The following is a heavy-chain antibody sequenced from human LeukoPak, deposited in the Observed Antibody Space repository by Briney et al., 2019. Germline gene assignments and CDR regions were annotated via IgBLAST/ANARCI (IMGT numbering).Heavy chain of an antibody. J-gene: IGHJ4*02. CDR2: ISYDGSNK. D-gene: IGHD3-10*01. CDR3: AKDYYGSGSYATFFDY. CDR1: GFTFSSYG. Sequence: GGSLRLSCAASGFTFSSYGMHWVRQAPGKGLEWVAVISYDGSNKYYADSVKGRFTISRDNSKNTLYLQMNSLRAEDTAVYYCAKDYYGSGSYATFFDYWGQGTLVTVSS. V-gene: IGHV3-30*18.